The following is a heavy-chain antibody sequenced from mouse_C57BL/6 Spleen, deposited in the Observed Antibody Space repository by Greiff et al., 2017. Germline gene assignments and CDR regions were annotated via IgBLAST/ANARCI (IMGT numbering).Heavy chain of an antibody. D-gene: IGHD1-1*01. J-gene: IGHJ3*01. CDR3: ARNYYGSSYPAWFAY. CDR2: IYPGDGDT. Sequence: VQLQQSGASVKISCKASGYAFSSYWMNWVKQRPGKGLEWIGQIYPGDGDTNYNGKFKGKATLTADKSSSTAYMQLSSLTSEDSAVYFCARNYYGSSYPAWFAYWGQGTLVTVSA. CDR1: GYAFSSYW. V-gene: IGHV1-80*01.